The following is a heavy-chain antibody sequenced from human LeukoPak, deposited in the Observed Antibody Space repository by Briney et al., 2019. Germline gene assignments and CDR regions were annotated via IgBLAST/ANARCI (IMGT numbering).Heavy chain of an antibody. CDR2: IWSDGNNK. Sequence: PGESLRLSCAASGFTFSSYAMHWVRQAPGKGLEWVAIIWSDGNNKYYADSVKGRFTISRDNSKNTLYLEMNSLRAEDTAVYYCAKDLVGWAFGGYWGQGTLVTVSS. J-gene: IGHJ4*02. V-gene: IGHV3-30*02. D-gene: IGHD3-16*01. CDR3: AKDLVGWAFGGY. CDR1: GFTFSSYA.